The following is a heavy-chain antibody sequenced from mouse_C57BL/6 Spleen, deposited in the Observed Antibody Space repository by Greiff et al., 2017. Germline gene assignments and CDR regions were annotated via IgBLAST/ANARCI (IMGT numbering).Heavy chain of an antibody. J-gene: IGHJ2*01. D-gene: IGHD2-12*01. Sequence: EVKLVESGGDLVKPGGSLKLSCAASGFTFSSYGMSWVRQTPDKRLEWVATISSGGSYTYYPDSLKGRFTISRDNAKNTLYLQMSSLKSEDTAMYYCARLYDVNYFDYWGQGTTLTVSS. V-gene: IGHV5-6*01. CDR3: ARLYDVNYFDY. CDR2: ISSGGSYT. CDR1: GFTFSSYG.